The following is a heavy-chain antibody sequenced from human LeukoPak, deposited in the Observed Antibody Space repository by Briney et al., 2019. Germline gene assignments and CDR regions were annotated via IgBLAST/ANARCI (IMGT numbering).Heavy chain of an antibody. CDR1: GGTFSSYA. J-gene: IGHJ5*02. CDR2: IIPIFGTA. V-gene: IGHV1-69*05. Sequence: SVKVSCKASGGTFSSYAISWVRQAPGQGLEWMGRIIPIFGTANYAQKFQGRVTITTDESTSTAYMELSSLRSEDTAVYYCARGDYGDYLNWFDPWGQGTLVTVSS. D-gene: IGHD4-17*01. CDR3: ARGDYGDYLNWFDP.